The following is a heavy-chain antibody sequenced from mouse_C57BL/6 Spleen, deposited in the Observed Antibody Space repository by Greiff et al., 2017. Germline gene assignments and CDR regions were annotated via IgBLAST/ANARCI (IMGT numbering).Heavy chain of an antibody. CDR2: ISYDGSN. V-gene: IGHV3-6*01. CDR1: GYSITSGYY. D-gene: IGHD1-1*01. CDR3: ARWDYYPWFAY. J-gene: IGHJ3*01. Sequence: EVHLVESGPGLVKPSQSLSLTCSVTGYSITSGYYWNWIRQFPGNKREWMGYISYDGSNNYNPSLKNRISITRDTSKNQFFLKLNSVTTEDTATYSCARWDYYPWFAYWGQGTLVTVSA.